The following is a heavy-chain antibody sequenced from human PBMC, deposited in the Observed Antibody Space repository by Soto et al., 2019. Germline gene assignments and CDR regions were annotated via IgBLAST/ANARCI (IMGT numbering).Heavy chain of an antibody. D-gene: IGHD6-13*01. CDR1: GFTFGDYA. CDR3: TRDPRKIAAAGLDY. J-gene: IGHJ4*02. Sequence: GGSLRLSCTASGFTFGDYAMSWFRQAPGKGLEWVGFIRSKAYGGTTEYAASVKGRFTISRDDSKSIAYLQMNSLKTEDTAVYSCTRDPRKIAAAGLDYWGQGTLVTVSS. V-gene: IGHV3-49*03. CDR2: IRSKAYGGTT.